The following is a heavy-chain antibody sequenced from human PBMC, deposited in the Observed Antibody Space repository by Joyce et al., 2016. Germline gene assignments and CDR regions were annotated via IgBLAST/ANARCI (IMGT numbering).Heavy chain of an antibody. D-gene: IGHD4-11*01. CDR1: GASISSHY. CDR2: IYYSGRT. Sequence: QVQLQESGPGLVKPSETLSLTCTVSGASISSHYWNWIRQSPGEGLEWIGNIYYSGRTNYNPSLKSRVSISIDTSKNQFSLRVSSVAAADTAVYYCARGWGPVINAVTTVFFDYWGQGTLVTISS. V-gene: IGHV4-59*11. J-gene: IGHJ4*02. CDR3: ARGWGPVINAVTTVFFDY.